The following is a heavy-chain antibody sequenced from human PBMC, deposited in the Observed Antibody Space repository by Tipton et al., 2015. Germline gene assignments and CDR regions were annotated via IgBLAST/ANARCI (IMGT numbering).Heavy chain of an antibody. CDR2: IYYSGST. V-gene: IGHV4-59*01. J-gene: IGHJ5*02. CDR1: GDSISNYF. Sequence: TLSLTCTIPGDSISNYFWSWIRQPAGKGLEWIGYIYYSGSTNYNPSLKSRVTISVDTSKNQFSLKLSSVTAADTAVYYCARLRQTYGSDSDNWFDPWGQGTLVTVSS. CDR3: ARLRQTYGSDSDNWFDP. D-gene: IGHD3-10*01.